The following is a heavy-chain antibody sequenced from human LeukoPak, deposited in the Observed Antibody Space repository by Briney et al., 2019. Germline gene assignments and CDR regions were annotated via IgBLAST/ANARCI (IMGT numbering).Heavy chain of an antibody. Sequence: PGGSLRLSCAASGLTFSNAWMSWVRQAPGKGLEWVGRIKSKTDGGTTDYAAPVKGRFTIPKDDPKNTLYLQMNSLKTEDTAVYYCTTDPYGDYRDYYGMDVWGQGTTVTVSS. CDR3: TTDPYGDYRDYYGMDV. CDR2: IKSKTDGGTT. D-gene: IGHD4-11*01. J-gene: IGHJ6*02. CDR1: GLTFSNAW. V-gene: IGHV3-15*01.